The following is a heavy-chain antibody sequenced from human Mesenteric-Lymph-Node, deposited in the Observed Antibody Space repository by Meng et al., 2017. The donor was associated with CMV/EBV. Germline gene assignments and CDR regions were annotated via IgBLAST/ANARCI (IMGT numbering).Heavy chain of an antibody. V-gene: IGHV3-30*04. Sequence: GESLKISCAASGFTFSSYAMHWVRQAPGKGLEWVAVISYDGSNKYYADSVKGRFTISRDNSKNTLYLQMNSLRAEDTAVYYCARDCSMCGMDVWGQGTTVTVSS. D-gene: IGHD2/OR15-2a*01. J-gene: IGHJ6*02. CDR1: GFTFSSYA. CDR3: ARDCSMCGMDV. CDR2: ISYDGSNK.